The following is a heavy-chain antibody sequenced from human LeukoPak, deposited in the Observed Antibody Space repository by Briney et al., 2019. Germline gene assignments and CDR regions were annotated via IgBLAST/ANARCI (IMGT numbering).Heavy chain of an antibody. V-gene: IGHV3-30*18. CDR1: GFTFSSYA. CDR3: AKNSATYCSSTSCYYFDY. Sequence: GGSLRLSCAASGFTFSSYAMHWVRQAPGKGLEWVAVISYDGSNKYYADSVKGRFTISRDNSKNTLYLQMNSLRAEDTAVYYCAKNSATYCSSTSCYYFDYWGQGTLVTVSS. D-gene: IGHD2-2*01. J-gene: IGHJ4*02. CDR2: ISYDGSNK.